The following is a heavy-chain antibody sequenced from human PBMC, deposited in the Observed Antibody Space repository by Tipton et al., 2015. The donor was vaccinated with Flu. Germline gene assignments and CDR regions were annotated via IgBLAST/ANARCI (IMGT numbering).Heavy chain of an antibody. D-gene: IGHD3-22*01. Sequence: SLRLSCAASGFTFSSYSMNWVRQAPGKGLEWVSSISSSSSYIYYADSVKGRFTISRDNAKNSLYLQMNSLRAEDTAVYYCARGPHTYYYDSSGYPLPVNYWGQGTLVTVSS. J-gene: IGHJ4*02. CDR2: ISSSSSYI. CDR1: GFTFSSYS. V-gene: IGHV3-21*01. CDR3: ARGPHTYYYDSSGYPLPVNY.